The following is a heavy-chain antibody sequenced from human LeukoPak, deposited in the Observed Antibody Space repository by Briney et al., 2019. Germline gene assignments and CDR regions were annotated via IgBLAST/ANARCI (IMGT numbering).Heavy chain of an antibody. D-gene: IGHD6-19*01. Sequence: SETLSLTCAVYGGSFSGYYWSCILQPPGKGLEWVGEINHSGSTNYNPSLKSRVTISVDTSKNQFSLKLSSVTAADTAVYYCARQWLVRGSAFDIWGQGTMVTVSS. CDR1: GGSFSGYY. V-gene: IGHV4-34*01. J-gene: IGHJ3*02. CDR3: ARQWLVRGSAFDI. CDR2: INHSGST.